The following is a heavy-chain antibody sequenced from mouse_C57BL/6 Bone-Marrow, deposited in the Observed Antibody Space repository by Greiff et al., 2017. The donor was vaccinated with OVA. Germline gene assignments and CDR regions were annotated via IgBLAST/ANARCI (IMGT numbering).Heavy chain of an antibody. CDR1: GFTFSSYA. Sequence: VQLQQSGGGLVKPGGSLKLSCAASGFTFSSYAMSWVRQTPEKRLEWVATISDGGSYTYYPDNVKGRFTISRDNAKNNLYLQMSHLKSEDTAMYYCARVGGYYWFAYWGRGTRTTVTA. D-gene: IGHD2-3*01. CDR3: ARVGGYYWFAY. V-gene: IGHV5-4*01. CDR2: ISDGGSYT. J-gene: IGHJ3*01.